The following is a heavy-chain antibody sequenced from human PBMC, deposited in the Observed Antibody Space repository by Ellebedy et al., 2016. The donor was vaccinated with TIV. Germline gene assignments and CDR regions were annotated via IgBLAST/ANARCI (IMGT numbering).Heavy chain of an antibody. Sequence: SVKVSCXASGYTFTSYGISWVRQAPGQGLEWMGGIIPIFGTANYAQKFQGRVTITADESTSTAYMELSSLRSEDTAVYYCARAGIAAAGIADYWGQGTLVTVSS. J-gene: IGHJ4*02. V-gene: IGHV1-69*13. CDR1: GYTFTSYG. CDR3: ARAGIAAAGIADY. D-gene: IGHD6-13*01. CDR2: IIPIFGTA.